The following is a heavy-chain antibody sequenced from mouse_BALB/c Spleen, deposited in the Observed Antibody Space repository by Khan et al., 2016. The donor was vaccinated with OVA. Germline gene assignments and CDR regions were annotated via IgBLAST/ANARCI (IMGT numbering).Heavy chain of an antibody. Sequence: QVQLKESGPGLVAPSQSLSITCTVSGFSLSRYNIHWVRQPPGKGLEWLGMIWGGGGTDYNSTLKSRLSISKDNSKSQVFLKRNSLQTDDTAMYYCARAYYRYDGYYAMDDWGQGTSVTVSS. CDR3: ARAYYRYDGYYAMDD. V-gene: IGHV2-6-4*01. CDR2: IWGGGGT. CDR1: GFSLSRYN. J-gene: IGHJ4*01. D-gene: IGHD2-14*01.